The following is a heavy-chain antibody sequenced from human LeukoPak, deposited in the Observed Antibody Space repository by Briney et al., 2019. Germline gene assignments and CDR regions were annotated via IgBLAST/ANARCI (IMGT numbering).Heavy chain of an antibody. Sequence: GGSLRLSCVATGFTFSTYGMHWVRHAPGMGLEWVAGISNDEKKRYYAESLKDRLIISRDNSRNTLYLQMNSLRPEDTAVFYCARDRGSGTHYLREFDSWGQGTLVTVSS. D-gene: IGHD3-10*01. CDR1: GFTFSTYG. J-gene: IGHJ4*02. CDR3: ARDRGSGTHYLREFDS. V-gene: IGHV3-30*03. CDR2: ISNDEKKR.